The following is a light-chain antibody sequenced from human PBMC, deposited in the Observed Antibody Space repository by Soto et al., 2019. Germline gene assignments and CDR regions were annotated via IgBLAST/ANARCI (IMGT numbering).Light chain of an antibody. CDR2: LGS. Sequence: DIVMTQSPLCLPVTPGEPASISCRSSQSLLHSSGRYYLDWYLQKPGQSPQLLIYLGSHRASGVSDRFSGSGSGTDFTLTISRVEAEDVGTYYCIHALHAPFTFGGGTRVEFK. V-gene: IGKV2-28*01. CDR3: IHALHAPFT. J-gene: IGKJ4*01. CDR1: QSLLHSSGRYY.